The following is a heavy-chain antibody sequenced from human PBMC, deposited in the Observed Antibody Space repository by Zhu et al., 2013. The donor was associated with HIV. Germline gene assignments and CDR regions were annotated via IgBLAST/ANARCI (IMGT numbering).Heavy chain of an antibody. CDR3: ARDPALTTARPNYYYYMDV. J-gene: IGHJ6*03. CDR2: ISGYNGNT. D-gene: IGHD6-6*01. Sequence: ASGYTFTTSGISWVRQAPGQGLEWMGWISGYNGNTNYAQKLQGRVTMTTDTSTSTAYMELRSLRSDDTAVYYCARDPALTTARPNYYYYMDVWGKGTTVTVSS. CDR1: GYTFTTSG. V-gene: IGHV1-18*01.